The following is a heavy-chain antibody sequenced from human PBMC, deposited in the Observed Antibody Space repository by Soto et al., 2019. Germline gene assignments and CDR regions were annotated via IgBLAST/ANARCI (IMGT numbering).Heavy chain of an antibody. V-gene: IGHV4-4*02. CDR3: ARDRPSRITFFAVVTDP. Sequence: SETLSLTCAVSGGSISSSNWWSWVRQPPGKGLEWIGEVYHSGSTNYNPSLKSRVTISVDKSKNQFSLKLSSVTAADTAVYYCARDRPSRITFFAVVTDPWGQGTLVTVSS. J-gene: IGHJ5*02. D-gene: IGHD3-3*01. CDR1: GGSISSSNW. CDR2: VYHSGST.